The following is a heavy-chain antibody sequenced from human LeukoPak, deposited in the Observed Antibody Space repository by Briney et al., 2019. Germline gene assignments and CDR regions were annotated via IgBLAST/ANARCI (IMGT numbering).Heavy chain of an antibody. D-gene: IGHD3-3*01. J-gene: IGHJ5*02. V-gene: IGHV1-69*05. CDR1: GGTFSSYA. CDR3: ARGGHFNYDFWSGYREKNWFDP. CDR2: IIPIFGTA. Sequence: SVKVSCKASGGTFSSYAISWVRQAPGQGLEWMGGIIPIFGTANYAQKFQGRVTMTRDTSISTAYMELSRLRSDDTAVYYCARGGHFNYDFWSGYREKNWFDPWGQGTLVTVSS.